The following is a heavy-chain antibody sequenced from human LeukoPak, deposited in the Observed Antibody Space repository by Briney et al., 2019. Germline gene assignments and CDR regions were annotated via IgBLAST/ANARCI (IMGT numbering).Heavy chain of an antibody. CDR3: ARASGGYIEASFDY. D-gene: IGHD6-19*01. Sequence: SETLSLTCTVSGGSISSYYWSWIRQPPGKGLEWIGYIYYSGSTNYNPSLKSRVTISVDTSKNQFSLKLSSVTAADTAVYYCARASGGYIEASFDYWGQGTLVTVSS. CDR1: GGSISSYY. CDR2: IYYSGST. V-gene: IGHV4-59*01. J-gene: IGHJ4*02.